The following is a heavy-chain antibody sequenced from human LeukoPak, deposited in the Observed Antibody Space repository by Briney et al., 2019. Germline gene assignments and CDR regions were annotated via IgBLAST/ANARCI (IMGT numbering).Heavy chain of an antibody. Sequence: GGSLRLSCAASGFTFSSYEMNWVRQAPGKGLEWVSYISSSGSTIYYADSVKGRFTISRDNSKNTLYLQMNSLRAEDTAVYYCASENGAFDIWGQGTMVTVSS. CDR1: GFTFSSYE. D-gene: IGHD2-8*01. V-gene: IGHV3-48*03. J-gene: IGHJ3*02. CDR3: ASENGAFDI. CDR2: ISSSGSTI.